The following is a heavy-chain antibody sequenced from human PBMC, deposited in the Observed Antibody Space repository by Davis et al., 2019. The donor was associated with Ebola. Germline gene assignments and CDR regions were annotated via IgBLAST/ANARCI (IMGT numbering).Heavy chain of an antibody. CDR1: GFTLSSSG. V-gene: IGHV3-21*01. D-gene: IGHD2-15*01. J-gene: IGHJ4*02. CDR2: ISRSGTYM. CDR3: TRRGYCNGGSCYPNHAFDY. Sequence: ESLKISCEASGFTLSSSGMNWVRQAPGKGLEWVSSISRSGTYMYHADSVRGRFTISRDNAKNSLYLQVDSLRADDTAVYYCTRRGYCNGGSCYPNHAFDYWGQGTLVIVSS.